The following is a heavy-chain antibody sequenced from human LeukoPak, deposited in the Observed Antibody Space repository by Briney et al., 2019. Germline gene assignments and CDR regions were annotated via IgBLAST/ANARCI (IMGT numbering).Heavy chain of an antibody. CDR3: AKGAFSGTYSPFED. D-gene: IGHD3-10*01. CDR2: ISGSGDVS. J-gene: IGHJ4*02. CDR1: GLTFSSYV. V-gene: IGHV3-23*01. Sequence: GGSLRLSCGASGLTFSSYVMSWVRQAPGQGLEWVSAISGSGDVSSYADTVKGRFTISRDNSKNTLYLQMNSLRAEDTAVYYCAKGAFSGTYSPFEDWGQGTLVTVSS.